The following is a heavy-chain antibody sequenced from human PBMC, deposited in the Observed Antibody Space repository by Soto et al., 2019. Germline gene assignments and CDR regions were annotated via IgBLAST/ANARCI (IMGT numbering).Heavy chain of an antibody. CDR2: INPATGAA. V-gene: IGHV1-2*02. Sequence: QLHLVQSGAVVKKPGASVTVSCSASGYPVTAYYMHWVRQAPGRGLEWMGGINPATGAAKYTQTCQGRVTMTRGTSTSTGFMELGGLASEDTAVFYCARGGGVGVAGSAAFDMWGQGTLVTVSS. J-gene: IGHJ3*02. D-gene: IGHD3-3*01. CDR1: GYPVTAYY. CDR3: ARGGGVGVAGSAAFDM.